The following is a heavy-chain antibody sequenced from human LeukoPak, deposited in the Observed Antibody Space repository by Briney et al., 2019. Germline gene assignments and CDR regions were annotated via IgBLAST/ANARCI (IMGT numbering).Heavy chain of an antibody. CDR1: GGSISSSSYY. Sequence: PSETLSLTCTVSGGSISSSSYYWGWIRQPPGKGLEWIGSIYYSGSTYYNPSLKSRVTISVDTSKNQFSLKLSSVTAADTAVYYCARSAFLVRGFDYWGQGTLVTVSS. CDR2: IYYSGST. V-gene: IGHV4-39*01. CDR3: ARSAFLVRGFDY. J-gene: IGHJ4*02.